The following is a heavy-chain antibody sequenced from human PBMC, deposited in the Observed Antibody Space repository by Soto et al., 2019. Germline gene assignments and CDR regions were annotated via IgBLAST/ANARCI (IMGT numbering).Heavy chain of an antibody. CDR1: GFTFSGYA. J-gene: IGHJ4*02. Sequence: LRLSCAASGFTFSGYAMSWVRQAPGKGLEWVSAISGSGGSTYYADSVKGRFTISRDNSKNTLYLQMNSLRAEDTAVYYCAKPGSGSYRYYFDYWGQGTLVTVSS. V-gene: IGHV3-23*01. D-gene: IGHD3-10*01. CDR2: ISGSGGST. CDR3: AKPGSGSYRYYFDY.